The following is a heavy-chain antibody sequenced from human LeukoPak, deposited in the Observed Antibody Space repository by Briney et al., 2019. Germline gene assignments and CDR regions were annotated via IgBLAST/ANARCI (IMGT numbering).Heavy chain of an antibody. CDR2: IIPIFGTA. CDR3: ARSYYDFWSGYYY. Sequence: EASVKVSCKVSGGTFSSYAISWVRQAPGQGLEWMGGIIPIFGTANYAQKFQGRVTITTDESTSTAYMELSSLRSEDTAVYYCARSYYDFWSGYYYWGQGTLVTVSS. J-gene: IGHJ4*02. V-gene: IGHV1-69*05. D-gene: IGHD3-3*01. CDR1: GGTFSSYA.